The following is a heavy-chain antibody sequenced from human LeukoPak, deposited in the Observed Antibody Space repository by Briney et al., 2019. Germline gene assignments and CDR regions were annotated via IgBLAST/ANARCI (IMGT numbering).Heavy chain of an antibody. J-gene: IGHJ4*02. Sequence: PGGSLRLSCAASGFTFSSYAMSWGRQAPGKGLEWVSVISSSGDNTYYADSVKGRFTISRDNSKNTQYLQMNSLRAEDTAVYYCAKDPPPTRPDYWGQGTLVTVSS. CDR1: GFTFSSYA. V-gene: IGHV3-23*01. CDR3: AKDPPPTRPDY. CDR2: ISSSGDNT.